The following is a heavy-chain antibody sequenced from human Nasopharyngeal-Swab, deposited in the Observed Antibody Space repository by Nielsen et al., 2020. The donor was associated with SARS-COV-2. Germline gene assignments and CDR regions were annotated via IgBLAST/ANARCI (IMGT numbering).Heavy chain of an antibody. J-gene: IGHJ6*02. V-gene: IGHV3-21*01. CDR2: ISSSTSYI. CDR3: ARDGFGESPYYYYYGMDV. CDR1: GFTFGNYS. Sequence: GGSLRLSCAASGFTFGNYSMNWVRQAPGKGLEWVSSISSSTSYIYYADSVKGRFTISRDNAKNSLYLQMNSLRAEDTAVCYCARDGFGESPYYYYYGMDVWGQGTTVTVSS. D-gene: IGHD3-10*01.